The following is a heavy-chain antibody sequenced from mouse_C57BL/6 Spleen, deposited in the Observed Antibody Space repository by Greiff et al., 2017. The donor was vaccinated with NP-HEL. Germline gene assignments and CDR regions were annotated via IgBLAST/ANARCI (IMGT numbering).Heavy chain of an antibody. CDR3: ARLDVGDY. Sequence: VQLQQPGAELVMPGASVKLSCKASGYTFTSYWMHWVKQRPGQGLEWIGEIDPSDSYTNYNQKFKGKSTLTVDKSSSTAYMQLSSLTSEDSAVYYCARLDVGDYWGQGTSVTVSS. J-gene: IGHJ4*01. CDR2: IDPSDSYT. V-gene: IGHV1-69*01. CDR1: GYTFTSYW.